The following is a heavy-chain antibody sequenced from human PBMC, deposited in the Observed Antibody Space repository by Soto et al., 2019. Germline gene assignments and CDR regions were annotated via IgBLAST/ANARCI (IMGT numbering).Heavy chain of an antibody. J-gene: IGHJ4*02. Sequence: SETLSLTCSVSGASVSSGSFYWSWIRQPPGKGLEWIGFIYNNETFNYNPSLKSRVTLSVDTSKHQFSLKLSSVTAADTAVYYCARVPLRYSSSHHFDSWGQGALVPVPS. CDR1: GASVSSGSFY. CDR2: IYNNETF. CDR3: ARVPLRYSSSHHFDS. D-gene: IGHD6-19*01. V-gene: IGHV4-61*01.